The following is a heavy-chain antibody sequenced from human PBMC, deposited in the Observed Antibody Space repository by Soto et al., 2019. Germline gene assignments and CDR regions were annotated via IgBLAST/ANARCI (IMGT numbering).Heavy chain of an antibody. D-gene: IGHD1-26*01. CDR3: ARIKWGLDYYNGMDV. Sequence: QVQLVQSGAEVKKSGASVKVSCKASGYSFSDYFIQWVRQAPGQGLECVAWINPKTAATNYAKKFQGMVSLTWDTSFSTAYVELTRLRPDDTAVYYCARIKWGLDYYNGMDVWGQGTKVIVSS. J-gene: IGHJ6*02. CDR2: INPKTAAT. V-gene: IGHV1-2*02. CDR1: GYSFSDYF.